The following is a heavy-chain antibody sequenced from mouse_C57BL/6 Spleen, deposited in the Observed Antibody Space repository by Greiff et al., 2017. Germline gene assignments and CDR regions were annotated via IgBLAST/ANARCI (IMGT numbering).Heavy chain of an antibody. CDR2: IDPANGNT. D-gene: IGHD2-4*01. Sequence: VQLKQSVAELVRPGASVKLSCTASGFNIKNTHMHWVKQRPEQGLEWIGRIDPANGNTKYAPKFQGKATITADTSSNTAYLQLSSLTSEDTAIYYCARDYDYERFAYWGQGTLVTVSA. V-gene: IGHV14-3*01. J-gene: IGHJ3*01. CDR1: GFNIKNTH. CDR3: ARDYDYERFAY.